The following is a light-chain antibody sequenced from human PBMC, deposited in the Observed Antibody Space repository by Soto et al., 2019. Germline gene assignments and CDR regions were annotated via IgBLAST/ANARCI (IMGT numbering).Light chain of an antibody. J-gene: IGLJ1*01. Sequence: QSALTQPASVSGSPGQSITISCTGTSSDVGGYNYVSWYQHHPGKAPKLMIFDVSNRPSGVSNRFSGSKSGNTASLTISGLQAEDEADYYCSSYTTGNTRQIVFGTGTKVTVL. CDR3: SSYTTGNTRQIV. V-gene: IGLV2-14*03. CDR1: SSDVGGYNY. CDR2: DVS.